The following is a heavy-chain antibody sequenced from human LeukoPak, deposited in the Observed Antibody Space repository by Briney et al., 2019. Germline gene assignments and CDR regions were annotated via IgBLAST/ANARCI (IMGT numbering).Heavy chain of an antibody. J-gene: IGHJ3*02. CDR1: GGSFSGYY. CDR2: INHSGST. CDR3: ARAGRYFDWLRGHDALDI. Sequence: PSETLSLTCAVYGGSFSGYYWSWIRQPPGKGLEWIGEINHSGSTNYNPSLKSRVTISVDTSKNQFSLKLSSVTAADTAVYYCARAGRYFDWLRGHDALDIWGQGTMVTVSS. D-gene: IGHD3-9*01. V-gene: IGHV4-34*01.